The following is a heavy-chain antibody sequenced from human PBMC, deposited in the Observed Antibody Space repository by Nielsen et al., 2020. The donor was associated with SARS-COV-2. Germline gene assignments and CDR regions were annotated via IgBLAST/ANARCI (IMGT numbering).Heavy chain of an antibody. V-gene: IGHV1-2*04. CDR3: AREGSTVTTGVLDY. CDR1: GYTFTSYD. CDR2: INPNSGGT. J-gene: IGHJ4*02. Sequence: ASVKVSCKASGYTFTSYDINWVRQAPGQGLEWMGWINPNSGGTNYAQKFQGWVTMTRDTSISTAYMELSRLRSDDTAVYYCAREGSTVTTGVLDYWGQGTLVTVSS. D-gene: IGHD4-17*01.